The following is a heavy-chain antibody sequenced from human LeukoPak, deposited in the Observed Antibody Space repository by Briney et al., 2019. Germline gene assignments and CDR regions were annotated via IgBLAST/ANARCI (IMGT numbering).Heavy chain of an antibody. V-gene: IGHV3-15*01. CDR3: TRLSGDNWNYGGNFDS. CDR1: GFTFSNAW. Sequence: GGSLRLSCAASGFTFSNAWMNWVRQAPGKGLEWVGLIKSKTDGGKTDYAAPGKVRFTTSRDDSLNTLYLQMNRLKTEDTAVYYCTRLSGDNWNYGGNFDSWGQGTLVTVSS. J-gene: IGHJ4*02. D-gene: IGHD1-7*01. CDR2: IKSKTDGGKT.